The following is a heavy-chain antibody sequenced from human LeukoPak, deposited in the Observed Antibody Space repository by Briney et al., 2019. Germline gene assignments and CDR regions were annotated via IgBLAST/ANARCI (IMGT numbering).Heavy chain of an antibody. D-gene: IGHD1-1*01. CDR1: GFTFSSYW. V-gene: IGHV3-74*01. Sequence: GGSLRLSCAASGFTFSSYWMHWVRQVPGQGLVWVSHIDGDGRVAHYGDSVKGRFTISRDNAKNTVYLQMDSLRAEDTAVYYCARDSPRTGPWGQGILVIVSS. CDR2: IDGDGRVA. J-gene: IGHJ5*02. CDR3: ARDSPRTGP.